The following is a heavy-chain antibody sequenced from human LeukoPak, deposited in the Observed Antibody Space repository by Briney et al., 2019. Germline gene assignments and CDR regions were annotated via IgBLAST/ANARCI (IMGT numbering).Heavy chain of an antibody. J-gene: IGHJ4*02. Sequence: GGSLRLSCAVSRIALSNYGMSWVRQAPGKGLEWVAGISDSGGRTNYADSVKGRFTISRDNPKNTLYLQMNSLRAKDTAVYFCAKRGVVIRVILVGFHKEAYYFDSWGQGALVTVSS. CDR3: AKRGVVIRVILVGFHKEAYYFDS. D-gene: IGHD3-22*01. CDR1: RIALSNYG. CDR2: ISDSGGRT. V-gene: IGHV3-23*01.